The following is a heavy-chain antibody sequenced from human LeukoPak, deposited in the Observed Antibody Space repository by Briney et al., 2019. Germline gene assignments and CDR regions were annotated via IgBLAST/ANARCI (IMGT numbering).Heavy chain of an antibody. V-gene: IGHV3-74*01. CDR3: ARDINGDYSY. CDR2: INSDGSST. D-gene: IGHD4-17*01. Sequence: PGGSLRLSCAASGFTFGSYWMHWVRQAPGKGLMWVSRINSDGSSTTYADSVKGRFTISRDNTKNTLYLQMDSLRAEDTAVYYCARDINGDYSYWGQGTLVTVSS. CDR1: GFTFGSYW. J-gene: IGHJ4*02.